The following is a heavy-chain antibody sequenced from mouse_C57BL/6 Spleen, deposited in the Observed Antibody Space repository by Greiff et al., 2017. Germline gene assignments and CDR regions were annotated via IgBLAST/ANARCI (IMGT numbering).Heavy chain of an antibody. CDR3: ARFGTTVVSYYYAMDY. D-gene: IGHD1-1*01. Sequence: EVQLQQSGPELVKPGASVKIPCKASGYTFTDYNMDWVKQSHGKSLEWIGDINPNNGGTIYNQKFKGKATLTVDKSSSTAYMELRSLTSEDTAVYYCARFGTTVVSYYYAMDYWGQGTSVTVSS. CDR1: GYTFTDYN. V-gene: IGHV1-18*01. CDR2: INPNNGGT. J-gene: IGHJ4*01.